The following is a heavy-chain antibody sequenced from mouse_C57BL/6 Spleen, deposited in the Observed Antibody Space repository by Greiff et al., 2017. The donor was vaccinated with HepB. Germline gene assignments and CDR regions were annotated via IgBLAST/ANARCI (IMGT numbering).Heavy chain of an antibody. V-gene: IGHV1-82*01. CDR3: ARDDGYPFAY. Sequence: VKLKQSGPELVKPGASVKISCKASGYAFSSSWMNWVKQRPGKGLEWIGRIYPGDGDTNYNGKFKGKATLTADKSSSTAYMQLSSLTSEDSAVYFCARDDGYPFAYWGQGTLVTVSA. CDR2: IYPGDGDT. CDR1: GYAFSSSW. J-gene: IGHJ3*01. D-gene: IGHD2-3*01.